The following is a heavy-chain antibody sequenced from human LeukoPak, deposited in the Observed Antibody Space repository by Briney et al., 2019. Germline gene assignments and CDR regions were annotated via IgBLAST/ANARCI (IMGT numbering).Heavy chain of an antibody. CDR1: GGSISSYY. Sequence: SETLSLTCTVSGGSISSYYWSWIRQPPGKGLEWIGYIYYSGSTNYNPSLKSRVTISVDTSKNQFSLKLSSVTAADTAVYYCANLAGAFGVVISMDVWGKGTTVTVSS. D-gene: IGHD3-3*01. J-gene: IGHJ6*03. V-gene: IGHV4-59*08. CDR2: IYYSGST. CDR3: ANLAGAFGVVISMDV.